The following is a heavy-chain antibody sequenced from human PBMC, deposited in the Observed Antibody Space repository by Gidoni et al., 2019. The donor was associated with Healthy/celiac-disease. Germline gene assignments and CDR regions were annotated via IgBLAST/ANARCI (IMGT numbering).Heavy chain of an antibody. D-gene: IGHD3-10*01. Sequence: EVQLVESGGGLVQPGGSLRLSCAASGFTFSSYWMSWVRQAPGKGLEWVANIKQDGSEKYYVDSVKGRFTISRDTAKNSLYLQMNSLRAEDTAVYYCARDRDYGSGSYYHYWGQGTLVTVSS. CDR3: ARDRDYGSGSYYHY. CDR2: IKQDGSEK. J-gene: IGHJ4*02. V-gene: IGHV3-7*01. CDR1: GFTFSSYW.